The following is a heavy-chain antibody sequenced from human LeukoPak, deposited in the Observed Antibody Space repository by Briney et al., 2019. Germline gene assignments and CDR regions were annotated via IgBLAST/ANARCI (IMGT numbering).Heavy chain of an antibody. CDR3: ARGTSGSYYCLDY. CDR1: GYTFTDYY. CDR2: INPNSRGT. D-gene: IGHD1-26*01. Sequence: ASVKVSCKASGYTFTDYYLHWVRQAPGQGLEWMGWINPNSRGTNYAQKFQGRVTMTRDTSISTAYMELSRLRSDDTAVYYCARGTSGSYYCLDYWGQGTLVTVSS. V-gene: IGHV1-2*02. J-gene: IGHJ4*02.